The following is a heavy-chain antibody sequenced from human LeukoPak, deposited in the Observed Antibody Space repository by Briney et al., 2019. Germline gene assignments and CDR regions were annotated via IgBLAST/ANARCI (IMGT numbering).Heavy chain of an antibody. D-gene: IGHD6-13*01. J-gene: IGHJ4*02. CDR3: AKKIPPAGTFDY. CDR2: IGSGGTT. Sequence: PGGSLRLSCAASGFTFSSYAMSWVCQAPGKGLEWVSAIGSGGTTYYADSVKGRFTISRDNSKNTLYLQMNSLRVEDTAVYFCAKKIPPAGTFDYWGQGTLVTVSS. CDR1: GFTFSSYA. V-gene: IGHV3-23*01.